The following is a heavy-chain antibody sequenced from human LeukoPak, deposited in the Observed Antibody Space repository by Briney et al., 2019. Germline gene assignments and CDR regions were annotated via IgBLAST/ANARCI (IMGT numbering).Heavy chain of an antibody. CDR3: AREQAVAGTEYYYYYYGMDV. V-gene: IGHV1-3*01. CDR2: INAGNGNT. CDR1: GYTFTSYA. D-gene: IGHD6-19*01. Sequence: ASVKVSCKASGYTFTSYAMHWVRQAPGQRLEWMGWINAGNGNTKYSQKFQGRVTITRDTSASTAYMELSSLRSEDTAVYYCAREQAVAGTEYYYYYYGMDVWGQGTTVTVSS. J-gene: IGHJ6*02.